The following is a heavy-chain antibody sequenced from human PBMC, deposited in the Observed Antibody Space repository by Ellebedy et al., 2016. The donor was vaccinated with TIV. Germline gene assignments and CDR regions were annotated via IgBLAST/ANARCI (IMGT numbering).Heavy chain of an antibody. J-gene: IGHJ6*02. Sequence: GESLKISCAASGFTLSNHWTPWVLQPPGRGLQSVADIDKNGAVKLYEDSVNGRFSISRDNGDNSVYLQMNSLRAEDTAVYCCARTGYGYHGMDVWGQGTTVTVSS. D-gene: IGHD5-12*01. CDR2: IDKNGAVK. CDR1: GFTLSNHW. CDR3: ARTGYGYHGMDV. V-gene: IGHV3-7*03.